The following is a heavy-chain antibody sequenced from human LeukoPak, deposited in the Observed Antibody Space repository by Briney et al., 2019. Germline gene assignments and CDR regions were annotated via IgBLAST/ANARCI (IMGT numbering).Heavy chain of an antibody. Sequence: SETTSLTCTVSGGSISSYFWSWIRQPPGKGLEWIGYVYYSGSTNYNPSLKSRVAISVDTSKKQFSLKLSSATAADTAVYYCARVLDLSKRGLDAFDIWGQGTIDTVTS. J-gene: IGHJ3*02. V-gene: IGHV4-59*01. D-gene: IGHD3-16*01. CDR3: ARVLDLSKRGLDAFDI. CDR2: VYYSGST. CDR1: GGSISSYF.